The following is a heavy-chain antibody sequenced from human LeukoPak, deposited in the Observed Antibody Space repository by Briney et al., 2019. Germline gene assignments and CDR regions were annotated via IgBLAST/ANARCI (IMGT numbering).Heavy chain of an antibody. CDR3: ASYCSGGSCYHH. V-gene: IGHV4-61*01. D-gene: IGHD2-15*01. Sequence: SETLSPTCTVSGGSVISGSYYWSWIRQPPGKGLEWVGDIYYSGSTNYNPSLKSRVTISVDTSKNQFSLKLSSVTAADTAVYYCASYCSGGSCYHHWGQGTLVTVSS. J-gene: IGHJ4*02. CDR1: GGSVISGSYY. CDR2: IYYSGST.